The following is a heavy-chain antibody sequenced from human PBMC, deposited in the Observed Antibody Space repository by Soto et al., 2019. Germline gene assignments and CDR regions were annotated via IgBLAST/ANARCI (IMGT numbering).Heavy chain of an antibody. CDR1: GFTFSSYA. D-gene: IGHD6-13*01. J-gene: IGHJ4*02. CDR2: ISYDGSNK. CDR3: ARGYSSSWYFDY. Sequence: GGSLRLSCAASGFTFSSYAMHWVRQAPGKGLEWVAVISYDGSNKYYADSVKGRFTISRDNSKNTLYLQMNSLRAEDTAVYYCARGYSSSWYFDYWGQGTLVTVSS. V-gene: IGHV3-30-3*01.